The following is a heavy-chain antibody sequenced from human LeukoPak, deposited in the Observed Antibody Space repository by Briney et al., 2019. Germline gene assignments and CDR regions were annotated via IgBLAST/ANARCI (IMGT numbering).Heavy chain of an antibody. CDR3: AREVTGTTGWFDP. Sequence: SETLSLTCTVSGGSISSYYWSWIRQSPGRGLEWIAYIYYTGSTNYNPSLKSRVTISVDTSKNQFSLKLSSVTAADTAVYYCAREVTGTTGWFDPWGQGTLVTVSS. D-gene: IGHD1-20*01. CDR1: GGSISSYY. J-gene: IGHJ5*02. V-gene: IGHV4-59*01. CDR2: IYYTGST.